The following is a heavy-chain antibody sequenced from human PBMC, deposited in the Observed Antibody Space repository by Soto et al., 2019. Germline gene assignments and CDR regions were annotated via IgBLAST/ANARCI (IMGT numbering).Heavy chain of an antibody. CDR3: ARGNYDVLHYYYYGMDV. V-gene: IGHV3-30-3*01. CDR2: ISYDGSNK. J-gene: IGHJ6*02. D-gene: IGHD1-7*01. Sequence: GGSLRLSCAASGFTFSSYAMHWVRQAPGKGLEWVAVISYDGSNKYYADSVKGRFTISRDNSKNTLYLQMNSLRAEDTAVYYCARGNYDVLHYYYYGMDVWGQGTTVTVSS. CDR1: GFTFSSYA.